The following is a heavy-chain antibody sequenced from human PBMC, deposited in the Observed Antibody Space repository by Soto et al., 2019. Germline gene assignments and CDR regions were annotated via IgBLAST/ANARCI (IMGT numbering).Heavy chain of an antibody. Sequence: XGSLRLSCAASGFTFSMYWMHWVRQAPGKGLLWVSRINGDGTDTTYADSVKGRFTISRDNAKNTVYLQMNGLRAEDTAVYYCAREVGRGSGSYYLDYWGQETLDTVSS. CDR2: INGDGTDT. CDR3: AREVGRGSGSYYLDY. D-gene: IGHD3-16*01. J-gene: IGHJ4*02. V-gene: IGHV3-74*03. CDR1: GFTFSMYW.